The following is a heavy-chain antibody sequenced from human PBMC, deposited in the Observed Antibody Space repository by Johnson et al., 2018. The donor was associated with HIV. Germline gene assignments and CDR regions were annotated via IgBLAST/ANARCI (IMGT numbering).Heavy chain of an antibody. CDR3: AKDQLLWFGEFPGGVAFDI. V-gene: IGHV3-20*04. J-gene: IGHJ3*02. CDR2: INWNGGST. Sequence: VQLVESGGGVVRPGGSLRLSCAASGFTFDDYGMTWVRQVPGKGLEWVSGINWNGGSTGYADSVKGRLTISRDNAKNSLYLQMNSLRAEDTAVYYCAKDQLLWFGEFPGGVAFDIWGQGTMVTVSS. D-gene: IGHD3-10*01. CDR1: GFTFDDYG.